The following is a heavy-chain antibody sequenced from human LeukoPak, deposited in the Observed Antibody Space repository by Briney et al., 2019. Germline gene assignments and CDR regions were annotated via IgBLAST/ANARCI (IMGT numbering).Heavy chain of an antibody. CDR3: ARVRSSSWFEFQH. J-gene: IGHJ1*01. D-gene: IGHD6-13*01. V-gene: IGHV4-39*07. Sequence: SQTLSLTCTVSGGSISSGSYYWSWIRQPPGKGLEWIGSIYHSGSTYYNPSLKSRVTISVDTSKNQFSLKLSSVTAADTAVYYCARVRSSSWFEFQHWGQGTLVTVSS. CDR2: IYHSGST. CDR1: GGSISSGSYY.